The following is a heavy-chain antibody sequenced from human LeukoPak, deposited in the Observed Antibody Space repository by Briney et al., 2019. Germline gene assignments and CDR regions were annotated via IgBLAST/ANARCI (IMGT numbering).Heavy chain of an antibody. Sequence: GGSLRLSCTASGFTLSSFGMHWVRQAPGKGLEWVAVISDGGSNRYYADSVKGRFTISRDNSKNTLYLQMDSLRADDAAVYYCAKDADTATIIYWYFDLWGRGTLVTVSS. D-gene: IGHD5-18*01. CDR2: ISDGGSNR. J-gene: IGHJ2*01. V-gene: IGHV3-30*18. CDR1: GFTLSSFG. CDR3: AKDADTATIIYWYFDL.